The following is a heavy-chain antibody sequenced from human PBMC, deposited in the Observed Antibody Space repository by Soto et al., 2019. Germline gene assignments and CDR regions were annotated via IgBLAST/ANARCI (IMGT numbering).Heavy chain of an antibody. V-gene: IGHV4-39*01. CDR1: GGSISSSSYY. Sequence: SETLSLTCTASGGSISSSSYYWGWIRQPPGKGLEWIGSIYYSGSTYYNPSLKSQVTISVDTSKNQFSLKLSSVTAADTAVYYCARHARIAVADNLNYYYYYGMDVWGQGTTVTVSS. CDR3: ARHARIAVADNLNYYYYYGMDV. D-gene: IGHD6-19*01. J-gene: IGHJ6*02. CDR2: IYYSGST.